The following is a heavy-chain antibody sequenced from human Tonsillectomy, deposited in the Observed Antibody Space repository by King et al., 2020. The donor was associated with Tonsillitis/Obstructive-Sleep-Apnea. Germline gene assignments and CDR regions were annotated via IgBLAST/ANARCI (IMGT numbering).Heavy chain of an antibody. J-gene: IGHJ4*02. CDR2: INHSGST. V-gene: IGHV4-34*01. CDR3: AREDYDFWSGYPPIPDY. Sequence: VQLQQWGAGLLKPSETLSLTCPFYGVSFSGYYWSWIRQPPGKGLEWIGEINHSGSTNYNPSLKSRVTISIDTSKNQFSLKLSSVTAADTAVYYCAREDYDFWSGYPPIPDYWGQGTLVTVSS. D-gene: IGHD3-3*01. CDR1: GVSFSGYY.